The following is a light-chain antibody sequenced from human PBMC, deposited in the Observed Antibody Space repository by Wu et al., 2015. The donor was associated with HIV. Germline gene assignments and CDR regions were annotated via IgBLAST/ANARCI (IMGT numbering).Light chain of an antibody. Sequence: EIVMTQSPATLSASPGERATLSCRASQGVTNNLAWYQQKAGQAPRLLIYGASTRATGIPARFSGSGSGTEFTLTINSLQSEDSAVYYCQQYNNWPPLTFGGGTEGG. J-gene: IGKJ4*01. CDR1: QGVTNN. CDR3: QQYNNWPPLT. V-gene: IGKV3-15*01. CDR2: GAS.